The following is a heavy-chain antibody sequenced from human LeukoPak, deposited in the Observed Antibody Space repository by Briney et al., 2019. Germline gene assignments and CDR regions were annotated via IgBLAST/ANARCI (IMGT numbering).Heavy chain of an antibody. CDR3: ASVGRWLQDFDY. V-gene: IGHV3-21*04. J-gene: IGHJ4*02. CDR1: GFTFSSYS. CDR2: ISSSSSYI. Sequence: PGGSLRLSCAASGFTFSSYSTNWVRQAPGKGLEWVSSISSSSSYIYYADSVKGRFTISRDNAKNSLYLQMNSLRAEDTALYYCASVGRWLQDFDYWGQGTLVTVSS. D-gene: IGHD5-24*01.